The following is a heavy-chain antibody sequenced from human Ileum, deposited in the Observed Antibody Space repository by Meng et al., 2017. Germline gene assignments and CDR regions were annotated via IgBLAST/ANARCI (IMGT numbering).Heavy chain of an antibody. CDR2: ISHVGNP. CDR3: ARAPLDSPKTFAFDV. J-gene: IGHJ3*01. CDR1: GGTINRPNW. V-gene: IGHV4/OR15-8*02. D-gene: IGHD2/OR15-2a*01. Sequence: LPVAVPALLKPSGALSLPGVCSGGTINRPNWWALVPQPPGKGLEWVGEISHVGNPNYSPSLESRITISIDKSKNEFSLKLTSMTAADTAVYYCARAPLDSPKTFAFDVWGQGTMVTVSS.